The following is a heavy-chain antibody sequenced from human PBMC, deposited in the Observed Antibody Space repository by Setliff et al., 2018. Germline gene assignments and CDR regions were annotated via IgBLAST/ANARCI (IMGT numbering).Heavy chain of an antibody. Sequence: PGGSLRLSCAASGFTFSSYGMNWVRQAPGKGLEWLSYISSSSTTIYYADSVKGLFTVSRDNAKNSLYLQMNSLRADDAAVYYCARSSAPIKRDYMDVWGKGTTVTVSS. D-gene: IGHD2-2*02. CDR2: ISSSSTTI. CDR1: GFTFSSYG. CDR3: ARSSAPIKRDYMDV. V-gene: IGHV3-48*01. J-gene: IGHJ6*03.